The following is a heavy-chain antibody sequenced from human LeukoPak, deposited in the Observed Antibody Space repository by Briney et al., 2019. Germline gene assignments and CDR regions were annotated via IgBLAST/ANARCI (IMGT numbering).Heavy chain of an antibody. V-gene: IGHV1-2*06. D-gene: IGHD2-21*02. CDR1: GYTFTGYY. CDR3: ARRPAYCGGDCPLNY. CDR2: INPNSGGT. J-gene: IGHJ4*02. Sequence: ASVKVSCKASGYTFTGYYMHWVRHAPGQGLEWMGRINPNSGGTNYAQKFQGRVTMTRDTSINTAYMELSRLRSDDTAVYYCARRPAYCGGDCPLNYWGQGTLVTVSS.